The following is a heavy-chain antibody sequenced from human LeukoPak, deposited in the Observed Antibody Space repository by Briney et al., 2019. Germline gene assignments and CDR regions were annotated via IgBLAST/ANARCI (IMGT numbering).Heavy chain of an antibody. CDR1: GFTFATYG. Sequence: GGSLRLSCAASGFTFATYGMSWVRQAPGKGLEWVANIKQDGSEKYYVDSVKGRFTISRDNAKNSLYLQMNSLRAEDTAVYYCARENGGPTSAYFDYWGQGTLVTVSS. CDR3: ARENGGPTSAYFDY. D-gene: IGHD1-26*01. J-gene: IGHJ4*02. V-gene: IGHV3-7*01. CDR2: IKQDGSEK.